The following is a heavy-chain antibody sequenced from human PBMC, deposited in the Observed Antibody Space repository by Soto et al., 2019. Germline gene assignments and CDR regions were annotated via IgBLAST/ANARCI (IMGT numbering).Heavy chain of an antibody. Sequence: GGSLRLSCAASGFTFSSYAMSWVRQAPGKGLEWVSSISGSGGSTYYADSVKGRFTISRDNSKNTLYLQMNSLRAEDTAVYYCAKDLLYGSGSYGWFDPWGKGTLGTVSS. CDR3: AKDLLYGSGSYGWFDP. CDR1: GFTFSSYA. CDR2: ISGSGGST. V-gene: IGHV3-23*01. J-gene: IGHJ5*02. D-gene: IGHD3-10*01.